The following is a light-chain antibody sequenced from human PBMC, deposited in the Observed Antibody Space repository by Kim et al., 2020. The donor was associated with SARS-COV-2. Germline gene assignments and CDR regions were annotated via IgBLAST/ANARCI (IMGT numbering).Light chain of an antibody. CDR3: MISHNGAWV. CDR2: YKSDSEN. Sequence: LTCTLRSGINAGTDRIYWYHQRPSSPHLYLLTYKSDSENHQGSGVPSRVSGSKDASANAGILLISGLQSEDEADYYCMISHNGAWVFGGGTQLTVL. CDR1: SGINAGTDR. J-gene: IGLJ3*02. V-gene: IGLV5-45*02.